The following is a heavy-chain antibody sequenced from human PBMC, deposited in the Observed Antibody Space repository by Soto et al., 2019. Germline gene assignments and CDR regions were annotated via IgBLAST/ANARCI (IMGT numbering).Heavy chain of an antibody. V-gene: IGHV5-51*01. CDR2: IYPGDSDT. D-gene: IGHD4-17*01. Sequence: PGESLXISCKGSGYSFTSDWIGWVRQMPGKGLEWMGIIYPGDSDTRYSPSFQGQVTISADKSISTAYLQWSSLKASDTAMYYCAXRQPYGGNTMXVWGQGTTVXVSS. CDR3: AXRQPYGGNTMXV. J-gene: IGHJ6*02. CDR1: GYSFTSDW.